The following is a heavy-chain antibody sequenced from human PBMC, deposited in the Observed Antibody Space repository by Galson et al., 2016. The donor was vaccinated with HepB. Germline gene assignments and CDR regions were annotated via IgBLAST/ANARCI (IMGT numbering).Heavy chain of an antibody. CDR1: GGTFSSYT. CDR2: IIPILGIV. CDR3: ARSDSGWYAESFQH. J-gene: IGHJ1*01. V-gene: IGHV1-69*02. Sequence: SVKVSCKASGGTFSSYTISWVRQAPGQGLEWMGRIIPILGIVNYAQKFQGRVTITADKSTSTAYMELSTLRSEDTALYYWARSDSGWYAESFQHWGQGTLVTVSS. D-gene: IGHD6-19*01.